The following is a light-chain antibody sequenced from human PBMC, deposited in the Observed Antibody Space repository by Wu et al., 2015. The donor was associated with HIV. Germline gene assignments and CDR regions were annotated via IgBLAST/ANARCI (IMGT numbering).Light chain of an antibody. CDR2: GAS. J-gene: IGKJ5*01. CDR3: QQYESSIT. V-gene: IGKV3-20*01. CDR1: QSVSSSY. Sequence: EIVLTQSPGTLSLSPGERATLSCRASQSVSSSYLTWYQQKPGQAPRLLIYGASSRATGIADRFSGSGSGTDFTLTITRLEPEDFAVYYCQQYESSITFGQGTRLDIK.